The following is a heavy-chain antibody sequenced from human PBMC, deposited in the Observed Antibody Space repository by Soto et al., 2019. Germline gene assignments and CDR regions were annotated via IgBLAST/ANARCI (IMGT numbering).Heavy chain of an antibody. V-gene: IGHV3-9*01. J-gene: IGHJ6*03. CDR2: ISWNSGSI. Sequence: GGSLRLSCAASGFTFDDYAMHWVRQAPGKGLEWVSGISWNSGSIGYADSVKGRFTISRDNAKNSLYLQMNSLRAEDTALYYCAKDGIAAAGPDYYYYYMDVWGKGTTVTVSS. CDR3: AKDGIAAAGPDYYYYYMDV. D-gene: IGHD6-13*01. CDR1: GFTFDDYA.